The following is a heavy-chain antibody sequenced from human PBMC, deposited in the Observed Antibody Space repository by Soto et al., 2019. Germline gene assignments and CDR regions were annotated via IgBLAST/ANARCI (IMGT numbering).Heavy chain of an antibody. D-gene: IGHD2-15*01. CDR3: ASFCSGGSCYSWHDAFDI. Sequence: ASVKVSCKASGYTFTSYYMHWVRQAPGQGLEWMGIINPSGGGTSYAQKFQGRVTMTRDTSTSTVYMELSSLRSEDTAVYYCASFCSGGSCYSWHDAFDIWGQGTMVTVSS. CDR2: INPSGGGT. V-gene: IGHV1-46*01. CDR1: GYTFTSYY. J-gene: IGHJ3*02.